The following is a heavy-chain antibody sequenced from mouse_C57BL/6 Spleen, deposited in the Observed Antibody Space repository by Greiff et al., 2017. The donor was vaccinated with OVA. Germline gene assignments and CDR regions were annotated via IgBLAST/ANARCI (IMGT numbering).Heavy chain of an antibody. D-gene: IGHD2-12*01. Sequence: VQRVESGGGLVKPGGSLKLSCAASGFTFSSYAMSWVRQTPEKRLEWVATISDGGSYTYYPDNVKGRFTISRDNAKNNLYLQMSHLKSEDTAMYYCARDKNYMAYWGQGTLVTVSA. CDR3: ARDKNYMAY. V-gene: IGHV5-4*01. J-gene: IGHJ3*01. CDR2: ISDGGSYT. CDR1: GFTFSSYA.